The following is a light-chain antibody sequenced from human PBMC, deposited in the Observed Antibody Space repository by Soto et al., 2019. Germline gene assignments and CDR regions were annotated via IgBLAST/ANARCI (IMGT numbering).Light chain of an antibody. V-gene: IGKV1-17*01. J-gene: IGKJ3*01. CDR1: QGIRND. CDR2: GAT. Sequence: DIQMTQSPSSLSASAGDRVTITCRASQGIRNDLNWYQQKTGKAPKRLIYGATSLQSGVPSRFSGSGSGTEFTLTISSLQPEDFATYYCRQHNSYPRTFGPGTKGEIK. CDR3: RQHNSYPRT.